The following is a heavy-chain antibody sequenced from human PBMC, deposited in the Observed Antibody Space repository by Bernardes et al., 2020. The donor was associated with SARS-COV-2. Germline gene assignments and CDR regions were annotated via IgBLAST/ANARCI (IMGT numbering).Heavy chain of an antibody. CDR2: IYDSGRT. CDR1: GGSISSYS. Sequence: SETLSLTCTVSGGSISSYSWSWIRQPPGKGLEWIGYIYDSGRTNYSPSLKSRVTISVDTSKNQFSLKMSSVTAADTAVYYCARDEGLYFDHWGQGTLVTVSS. V-gene: IGHV4-59*01. CDR3: ARDEGLYFDH. J-gene: IGHJ4*02.